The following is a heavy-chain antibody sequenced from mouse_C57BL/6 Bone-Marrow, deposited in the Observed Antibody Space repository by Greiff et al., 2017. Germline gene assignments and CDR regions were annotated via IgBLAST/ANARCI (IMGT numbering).Heavy chain of an antibody. CDR1: GFSLTSYG. J-gene: IGHJ4*01. Sequence: VQLQQSGPGLVQPSQSLSITCTVSGFSLTSYGVHWVRQSPGKGLEWLGVIWSGGSTDYNAAFISRLSISKDNSKSQVFFKMNSLQADDTAIYYCARKKGYAMDYGGQGTSVTVSS. V-gene: IGHV2-2*01. CDR3: ARKKGYAMDY. CDR2: IWSGGST.